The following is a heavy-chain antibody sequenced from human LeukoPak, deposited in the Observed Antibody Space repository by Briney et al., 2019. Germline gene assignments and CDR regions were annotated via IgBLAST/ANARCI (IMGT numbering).Heavy chain of an antibody. CDR2: IYHSGST. V-gene: IGHV4-30-2*01. CDR1: GGSISSGGYY. J-gene: IGHJ5*02. CDR3: ARTTVVTPITWFDP. Sequence: PSETLSLTCTVSGGSISSGGYYWSWIRQPPGKGLEWIGYIYHSGSTYYNPSLKSRVTISVDRSKNQFSLKLSSVTAADTAVYYCARTTVVTPITWFDPWGQGTLVTVSS. D-gene: IGHD4-23*01.